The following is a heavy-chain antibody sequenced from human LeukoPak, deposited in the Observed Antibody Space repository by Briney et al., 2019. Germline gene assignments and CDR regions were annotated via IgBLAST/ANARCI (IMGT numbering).Heavy chain of an antibody. V-gene: IGHV4-39*01. Sequence: SETLSLTCTVSGGSISISGYYWGWIRQPPGKGLEWIGSMYYSGSTYYNPSLKSRVTISVDTSKNQFSLKLSSVTAADTALYYCATLTTTYFDYWGQGTLVTVSS. CDR2: MYYSGST. J-gene: IGHJ4*02. CDR3: ATLTTTYFDY. D-gene: IGHD4-11*01. CDR1: GGSISISGYY.